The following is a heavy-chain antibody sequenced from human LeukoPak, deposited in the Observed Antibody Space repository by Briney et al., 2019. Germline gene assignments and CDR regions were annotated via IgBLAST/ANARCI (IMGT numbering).Heavy chain of an antibody. J-gene: IGHJ4*02. D-gene: IGHD6-19*01. CDR1: GGSISTSSYY. Sequence: PSETLSLTCTVSGGSISTSSYYWGWIRQPPGKGLEWIGSIYYSGSTYYNPSLKSRVTISVDTSKNQFSLKLSSVTAADTAVYYCARQVNGAVAGKGGFDYWGQGTLVTVSS. CDR2: IYYSGST. V-gene: IGHV4-39*01. CDR3: ARQVNGAVAGKGGFDY.